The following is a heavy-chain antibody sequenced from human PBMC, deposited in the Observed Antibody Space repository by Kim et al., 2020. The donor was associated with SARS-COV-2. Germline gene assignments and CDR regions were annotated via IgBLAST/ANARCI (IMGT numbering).Heavy chain of an antibody. Sequence: GGSLRLSCAASEFTFSNYWMSWVRQAPGKGLEWVANIKQDGSEKYYVDSVKGRFTISRDNAKNSLYLQLNSLRAEDTAVYYCARDDIRHWAYYYDSSGYYYAEADAFDIWGQGTMVTVSS. D-gene: IGHD3-22*01. CDR2: IKQDGSEK. CDR3: ARDDIRHWAYYYDSSGYYYAEADAFDI. V-gene: IGHV3-7*01. CDR1: EFTFSNYW. J-gene: IGHJ3*02.